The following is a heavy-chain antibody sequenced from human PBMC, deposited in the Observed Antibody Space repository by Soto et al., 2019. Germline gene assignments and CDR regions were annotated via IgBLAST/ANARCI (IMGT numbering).Heavy chain of an antibody. V-gene: IGHV1-2*04. CDR2: INPNSGGT. CDR3: ARGRPYYDFWSGWDNWFDP. CDR1: GYTFTGYY. Sequence: AASVKVSCKASGYTFTGYYMHWVRQAPGQGLEWMGWINPNSGGTNYAQKFQGWVTMTRDTSTSTAYMELSRLRSDDTAVYYCARGRPYYDFWSGWDNWFDPWGQGTLVTVSS. J-gene: IGHJ5*02. D-gene: IGHD3-3*01.